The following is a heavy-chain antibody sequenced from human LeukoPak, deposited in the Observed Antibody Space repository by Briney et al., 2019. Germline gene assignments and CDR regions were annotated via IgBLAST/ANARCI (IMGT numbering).Heavy chain of an antibody. J-gene: IGHJ4*02. V-gene: IGHV3-21*01. D-gene: IGHD3-22*01. CDR2: ITSSSSYI. Sequence: GGSLRLSCAASGFTFSSYWMNWVRQAPGKGLEWVSSITSSSSYIYYADSVKGRFTLSRDNAKTSLYLQMSSLRAEDTAVYYCAREVWRDYYDSSGDFDYWGQGTLVTVTS. CDR1: GFTFSSYW. CDR3: AREVWRDYYDSSGDFDY.